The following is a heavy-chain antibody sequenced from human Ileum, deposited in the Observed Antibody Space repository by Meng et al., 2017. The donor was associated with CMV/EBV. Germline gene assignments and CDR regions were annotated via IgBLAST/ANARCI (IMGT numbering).Heavy chain of an antibody. Sequence: ASVKVSCKTSGYTFTTYGVTWVRQAPGQGLEGMGWISGYNGHTNYAEKLQGRVTMTTDTATNTAYMELRSLRSDDTAVYYCARARAGRVSPSCHACPMDVWGQGTTVTVSS. D-gene: IGHD2-2*01. CDR2: ISGYNGHT. V-gene: IGHV1-18*01. CDR3: ARARAGRVSPSCHACPMDV. J-gene: IGHJ6*02. CDR1: GYTFTTYG.